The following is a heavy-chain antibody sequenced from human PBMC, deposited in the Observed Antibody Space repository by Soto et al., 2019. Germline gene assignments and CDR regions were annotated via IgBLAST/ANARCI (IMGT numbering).Heavy chain of an antibody. CDR1: GFTFSSYA. CDR2: ISGSGCST. D-gene: IGHD6-6*01. J-gene: IGHJ4*02. V-gene: IGHV3-23*01. Sequence: GGSLRLSFASSGFTFSSYAMSWVRQAPGKGLEWVSAISGSGCSTYYADSVKGRFTISRDNSKNTLYLQMNSLRAEDTAVYYCAKKASSSPPTWFDYWGQGTLVTVSS. CDR3: AKKASSSPPTWFDY.